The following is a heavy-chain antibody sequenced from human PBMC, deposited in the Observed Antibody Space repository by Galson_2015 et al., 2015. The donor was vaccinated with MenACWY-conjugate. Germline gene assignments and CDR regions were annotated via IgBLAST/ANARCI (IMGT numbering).Heavy chain of an antibody. CDR1: GFTFSQYA. CDR2: ISDSGAAT. V-gene: IGHV3-23*01. CDR3: AKDVYMDV. Sequence: SLRLSCAVSGFTFSQYAMSWVRQAPGTGLEWVAIISDSGAATHYIDSVKGRFTISRDNSKNTLYLQMSSLRAEDAALYYCAKDVYMDVWGKGTTVAVSS. J-gene: IGHJ6*03.